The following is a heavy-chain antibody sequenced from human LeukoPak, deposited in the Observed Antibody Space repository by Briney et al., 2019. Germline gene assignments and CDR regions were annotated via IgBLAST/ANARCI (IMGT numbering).Heavy chain of an antibody. V-gene: IGHV4-39*07. CDR3: ARDVGTIFGVVIGWFDP. D-gene: IGHD3-3*01. Sequence: ETLSLTPAVSGGSISINGYSWGWLRYPPVRGLAGAGSVYYNWSTYYNPSLKSRVTILVNRSKNQFSLKLSSVTAADTAVYYCARDVGTIFGVVIGWFDPWGQGTLVTVSS. CDR2: VYYNWST. J-gene: IGHJ5*02. CDR1: GGSISINGYS.